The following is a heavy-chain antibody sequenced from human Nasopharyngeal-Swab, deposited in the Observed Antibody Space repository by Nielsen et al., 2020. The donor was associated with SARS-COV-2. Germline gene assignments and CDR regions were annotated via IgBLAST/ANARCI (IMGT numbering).Heavy chain of an antibody. D-gene: IGHD6-13*01. CDR2: IYPDYSDT. V-gene: IGHV5-51*01. CDR3: AKHFGLAAAGFSVYVMDV. Sequence: GESLKISCKGSGSRFSNYWIGWVRQMPGKGLEWMGIIYPDYSDTRYSPSFQGHVSFSVDESSSTAYLQWTSLKASDTAMYYCAKHFGLAAAGFSVYVMDVWGQGTTVTVSS. J-gene: IGHJ6*02. CDR1: GSRFSNYW.